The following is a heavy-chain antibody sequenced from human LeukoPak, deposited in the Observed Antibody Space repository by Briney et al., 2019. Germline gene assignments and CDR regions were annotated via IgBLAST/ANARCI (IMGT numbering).Heavy chain of an antibody. CDR3: ARDGITFGGKNFDY. Sequence: PPGSLRLSCAASGFTFSSYSMNWVRQAPGKGLEWVSSISSSSSYIYYADSVKGRFTISRDNAKNSLYLQMNSLRAEDTAVYYCARDGITFGGKNFDYWGQGTLVTVSS. CDR2: ISSSSSYI. CDR1: GFTFSSYS. V-gene: IGHV3-21*01. D-gene: IGHD3-16*01. J-gene: IGHJ4*02.